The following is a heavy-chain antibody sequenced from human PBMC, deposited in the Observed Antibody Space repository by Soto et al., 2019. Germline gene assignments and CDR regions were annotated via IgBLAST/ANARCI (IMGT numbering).Heavy chain of an antibody. J-gene: IGHJ6*02. V-gene: IGHV6-1*01. CDR3: AREKQWLRNYYYGMDV. CDR1: GDSVSSNSAA. CDR2: TYYRSKWYN. Sequence: PSQTLSLTCAISGDSVSSNSAAWNWIRQSPSRGLEWLGRTYYRSKWYNDYAVSVKSRITINPDTSKNQFSLQLNSVTPEDTAVYSCAREKQWLRNYYYGMDVWGQGTTVTVSS. D-gene: IGHD6-19*01.